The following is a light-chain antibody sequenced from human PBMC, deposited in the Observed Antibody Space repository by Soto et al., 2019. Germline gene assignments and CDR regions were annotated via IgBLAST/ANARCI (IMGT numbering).Light chain of an antibody. V-gene: IGLV2-14*01. CDR2: EVT. J-gene: IGLJ2*01. Sequence: QSALTQPASVSGSPGQSITISCTGTNSDVGGFNYVSWYQQHPDKAPKLIIFEVTDRPSGVSNRFSGSKSVNTASLTISGLQSEDEAEYYCCSYTSRSTLVFGGGTKLTVL. CDR3: CSYTSRSTLV. CDR1: NSDVGGFNY.